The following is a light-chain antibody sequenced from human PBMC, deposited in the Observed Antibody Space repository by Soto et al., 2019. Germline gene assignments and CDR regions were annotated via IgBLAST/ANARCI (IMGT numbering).Light chain of an antibody. Sequence: EVVSTQSPGTLSLSPGQRATLSCRASETIGSNYLAWYQQKPGQAPRLLIYGASRRAPGIPDRFSGSGSGTDFTLTISRLYPEDFVLYFCQQYGKTPLTFGRGTKVEIK. CDR1: ETIGSNY. CDR2: GAS. V-gene: IGKV3-20*01. J-gene: IGKJ1*01. CDR3: QQYGKTPLT.